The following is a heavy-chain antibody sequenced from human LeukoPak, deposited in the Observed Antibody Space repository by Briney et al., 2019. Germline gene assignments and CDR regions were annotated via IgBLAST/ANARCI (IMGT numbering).Heavy chain of an antibody. CDR3: TTEPNLRFLEWLEYYYYYMDV. V-gene: IGHV3-15*01. CDR2: IKSKTDGGTT. Sequence: GGSLRLSCAASGFTFSNAWMSWVRQAPGKGLEWVGRIKSKTDGGTTDYAAPVKGRFTISRDDSQNTLYLQMNSLRTEDTAVYYCTTEPNLRFLEWLEYYYYYMDVWGKGTTVTVSS. D-gene: IGHD3-3*01. CDR1: GFTFSNAW. J-gene: IGHJ6*03.